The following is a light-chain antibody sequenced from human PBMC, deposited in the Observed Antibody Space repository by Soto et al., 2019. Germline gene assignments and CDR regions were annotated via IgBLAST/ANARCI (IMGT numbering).Light chain of an antibody. J-gene: IGLJ1*01. CDR2: DVG. CDR1: SSDIGGYNF. V-gene: IGLV2-14*01. Sequence: QSALTQPASVSGSPGQSITIAFTGTSSDIGGYNFVSWYQQHPGKAPKLLIYDVGNPPSGVSNRFSGSKSGNTASLTISGLQAEDEAHYYCTSYRTVSTYVFGTGTKVTVL. CDR3: TSYRTVSTYV.